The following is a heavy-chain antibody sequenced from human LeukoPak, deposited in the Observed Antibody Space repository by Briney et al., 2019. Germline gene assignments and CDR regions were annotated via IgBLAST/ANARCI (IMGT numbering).Heavy chain of an antibody. CDR3: AKDRGGYCSSTSCHWDYYYGMDV. CDR2: ISGSGGST. CDR1: GFTFSSYA. V-gene: IGHV3-23*01. J-gene: IGHJ6*02. Sequence: PGGSLRLSCAASGFTFSSYAMSWVRQAPGKGLEWVSAISGSGGSTYYADSVKGRFTISRDNSKNTLYLQMNSLRAEDTAVYYCAKDRGGYCSSTSCHWDYYYGMDVWGQGTTVTASS. D-gene: IGHD2-2*01.